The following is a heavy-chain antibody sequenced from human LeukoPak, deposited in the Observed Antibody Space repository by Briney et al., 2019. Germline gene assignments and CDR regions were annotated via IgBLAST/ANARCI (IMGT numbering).Heavy chain of an antibody. D-gene: IGHD3-22*01. CDR2: ISGSGGST. CDR3: AKGQRTYYYDSSGYYLLVY. CDR1: GFTFSSYA. V-gene: IGHV3-23*01. Sequence: PGGSLRLSCAASGFTFSSYAMSWVRQAPGKGLEWVSAISGSGGSTYYADSVKGRFTISRDNSKNTLYLQMNSLRAEDTAVYYCAKGQRTYYYDSSGYYLLVYWGQGTLVTVSS. J-gene: IGHJ4*02.